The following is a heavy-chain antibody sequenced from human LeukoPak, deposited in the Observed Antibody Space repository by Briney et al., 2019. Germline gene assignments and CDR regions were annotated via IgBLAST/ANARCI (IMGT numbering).Heavy chain of an antibody. CDR1: GFTFSSYA. CDR2: ISGSGGST. V-gene: IGHV3-23*01. J-gene: IGHJ4*02. CDR3: ATQPYSGTSAPDY. Sequence: GGSLRLSCTPSGFTFSSYAMSWVRQAPGKGLEWVSAISGSGGSTYYADSVKGRFTISRDNSKNTLYLQMNSLRAEDTAVYYCATQPYSGTSAPDYWGQGTLVTVSS. D-gene: IGHD1-26*01.